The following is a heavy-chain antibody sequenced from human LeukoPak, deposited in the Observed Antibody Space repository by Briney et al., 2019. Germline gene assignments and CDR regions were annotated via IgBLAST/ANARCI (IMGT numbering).Heavy chain of an antibody. Sequence: ASVKVSCKASGYTFTSYGISWVRQAPGQGLEWMGWISAYNGNTNYAQKFQGRVTMTRDTSTSTVYMELSSLRSEDTAVYYCARDLENSSGWYSDYWGQGTLVTVSS. CDR3: ARDLENSSGWYSDY. D-gene: IGHD6-19*01. J-gene: IGHJ4*02. CDR1: GYTFTSYG. V-gene: IGHV1-18*01. CDR2: ISAYNGNT.